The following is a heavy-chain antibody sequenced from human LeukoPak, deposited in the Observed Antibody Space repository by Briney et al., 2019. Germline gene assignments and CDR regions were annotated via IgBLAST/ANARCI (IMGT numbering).Heavy chain of an antibody. D-gene: IGHD1-26*01. CDR2: INSGGSAI. Sequence: GGSLRLSCAASGFTFNSYEMNWVRQAPGKGLEWVSYINSGGSAIYYADSVKGRFTLSRDNAKNSLYLQMNSLRADDTAVSYCARGGSYVHYWGQGTLVTVSS. V-gene: IGHV3-48*03. CDR1: GFTFNSYE. CDR3: ARGGSYVHY. J-gene: IGHJ4*02.